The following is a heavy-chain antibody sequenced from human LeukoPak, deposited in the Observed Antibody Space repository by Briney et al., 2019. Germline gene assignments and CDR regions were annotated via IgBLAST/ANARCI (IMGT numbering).Heavy chain of an antibody. V-gene: IGHV3-21*01. D-gene: IGHD4-17*01. CDR3: ARFQSAYYGDYGGYFDY. J-gene: IGHJ4*02. Sequence: GGSLRLSCAASGFTFSGYEMNWVRQAPGKGLEWVSSISSSSSYIYYADSVKGRFTISRDNAKNSLYLQMNSLRAEDTAVYYCARFQSAYYGDYGGYFDYWGQGTLVTVSS. CDR1: GFTFSGYE. CDR2: ISSSSSYI.